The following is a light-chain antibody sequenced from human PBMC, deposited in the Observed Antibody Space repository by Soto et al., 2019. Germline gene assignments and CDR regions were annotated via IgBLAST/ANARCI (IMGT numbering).Light chain of an antibody. CDR3: QQYNDWPLT. CDR1: QTISTN. V-gene: IGKV3-15*01. CDR2: GAS. Sequence: EIMMTQSPATLSVSPGERATLSCRASQTISTNVAWYQQKPGQAPKLLIYGASTRATGVPGRFSGGGSGTDFTLTISSLQPEDFAVYSCQQYNDWPLTFGGGTKVHI. J-gene: IGKJ4*01.